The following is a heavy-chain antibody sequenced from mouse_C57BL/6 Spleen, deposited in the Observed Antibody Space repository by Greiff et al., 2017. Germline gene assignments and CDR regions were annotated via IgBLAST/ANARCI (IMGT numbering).Heavy chain of an antibody. J-gene: IGHJ4*01. CDR1: GYTFTDYY. V-gene: IGHV1-84*01. CDR2: IYPGSGNT. Sequence: VQLQQSGPELVKPGASVKISCKASGYTFTDYYINWVKQRPGQGLEWIGWIYPGSGNTKYNEKFKGKATLTVDTSSSTAYMELHSLTSEDSAVYFCARSSNDYDEAYYAMDYWGQGTSVTVSS. CDR3: ARSSNDYDEAYYAMDY. D-gene: IGHD2-4*01.